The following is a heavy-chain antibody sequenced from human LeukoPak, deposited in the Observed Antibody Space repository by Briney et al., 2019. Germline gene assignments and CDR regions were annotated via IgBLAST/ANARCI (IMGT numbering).Heavy chain of an antibody. J-gene: IGHJ4*02. CDR2: MNPNSGNT. CDR3: TRGLRREQQLLRAFDD. D-gene: IGHD6-13*01. V-gene: IGHV1-8*01. CDR1: GYTFSSYD. Sequence: ASVKVSCKASGYTFSSYDINWVRQATGQRLEWMGWMNPNSGNTGYAQKFQGRVSMTSNTSISTAYMELSSLRSEDTAVYYCTRGLRREQQLLRAFDDWGQGTLVTVSS.